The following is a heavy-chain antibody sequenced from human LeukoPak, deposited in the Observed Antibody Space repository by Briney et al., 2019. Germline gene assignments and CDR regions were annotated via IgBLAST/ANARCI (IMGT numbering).Heavy chain of an antibody. CDR1: GFTFSSYS. CDR2: ISSRSSYI. D-gene: IGHD7-27*01. Sequence: GGSLRLSCAASGFTFSSYSMNWVRQAPGKGLEWVSSISSRSSYIYYADSLKGRFTISRDNAKNSLYLQMNSLRAEDTAVYYCATRKLGNDYWGQGTLVTVSS. V-gene: IGHV3-21*01. J-gene: IGHJ4*02. CDR3: ATRKLGNDY.